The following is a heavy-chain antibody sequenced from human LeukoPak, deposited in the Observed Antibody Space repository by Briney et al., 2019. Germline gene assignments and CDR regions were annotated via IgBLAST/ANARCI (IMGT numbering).Heavy chain of an antibody. CDR1: GGSISSSSYY. CDR3: ERRKLERWKPFDY. D-gene: IGHD1-1*01. V-gene: IGHV4-39*01. J-gene: IGHJ4*02. Sequence: SETLSLTCTVSGGSISSSSYYWGWIRQPPGKGLEWIGSIYYSGSTYYNPSLKSRVTISVDTSKNQFSLKLSSVTAADTAVYYCERRKLERWKPFDYWGQGNLVTVSS. CDR2: IYYSGST.